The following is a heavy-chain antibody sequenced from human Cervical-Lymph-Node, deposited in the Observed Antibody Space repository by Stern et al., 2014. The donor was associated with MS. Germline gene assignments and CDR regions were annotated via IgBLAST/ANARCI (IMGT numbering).Heavy chain of an antibody. Sequence: VQLVESGPGLVKPLQTLSLTCTVSGASVSSGSYFWSWLRQPAGKGLEWIGRIYTSGATNYNPSLHSRVFTTMDPYNNQDSPKLTSMTAADTAVYYCARDLRWSSSWVWFDSWGQGTLVTVSS. CDR1: GASVSSGSYF. D-gene: IGHD2-15*01. CDR3: ARDLRWSSSWVWFDS. J-gene: IGHJ5*01. CDR2: IYTSGAT. V-gene: IGHV4-61*02.